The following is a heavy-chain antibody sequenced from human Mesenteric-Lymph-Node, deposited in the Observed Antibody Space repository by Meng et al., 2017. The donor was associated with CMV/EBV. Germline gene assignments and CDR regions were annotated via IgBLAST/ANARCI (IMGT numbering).Heavy chain of an antibody. J-gene: IGHJ6*02. CDR2: ITSRSDYI. V-gene: IGHV3-21*01. CDR3: ARGMLSGKSYYYYGMDV. CDR1: EVSFSYYS. D-gene: IGHD2-8*01. Sequence: GESLKISCAASEVSFSYYSMNWVRQSPGKGLEWVSSITSRSDYIYYADSVKGRFTISRDNTKNSLDLQMNSLKVEDTAVYYCARGMLSGKSYYYYGMDVWGQGTTVTVSS.